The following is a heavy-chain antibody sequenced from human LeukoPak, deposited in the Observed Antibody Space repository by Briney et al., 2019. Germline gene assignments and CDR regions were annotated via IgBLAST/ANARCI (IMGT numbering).Heavy chain of an antibody. Sequence: ASVKVSCKVSGYTLTELSMHWVRQAPGKGLEWMGGFDPEDGETIYAQKFQGRVTMTEDTSTDTAYMELSSLRSEDTAVYYCATLYLLKGTTYYFDYWGQGTLVTVSS. CDR1: GYTLTELS. D-gene: IGHD1-26*01. V-gene: IGHV1-24*01. CDR3: ATLYLLKGTTYYFDY. CDR2: FDPEDGET. J-gene: IGHJ4*02.